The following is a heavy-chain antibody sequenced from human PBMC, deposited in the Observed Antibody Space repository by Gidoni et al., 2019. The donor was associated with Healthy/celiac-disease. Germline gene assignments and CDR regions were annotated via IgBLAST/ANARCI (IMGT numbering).Heavy chain of an antibody. D-gene: IGHD6-19*01. CDR1: GFTFSSYG. J-gene: IGHJ6*02. CDR3: AKDAVAGTPLRYYYYGMDV. V-gene: IGHV3-30*18. CDR2: ISYDGSNK. Sequence: QVQLVESGGGVVQPGRSLRLSCAASGFTFSSYGMHWVRQAPGKGLEWVAVISYDGSNKYYADSVKGRFTISRDNSKNTLYLQMNSLRAEDTAVYYCAKDAVAGTPLRYYYYGMDVWGQGTTVTVSS.